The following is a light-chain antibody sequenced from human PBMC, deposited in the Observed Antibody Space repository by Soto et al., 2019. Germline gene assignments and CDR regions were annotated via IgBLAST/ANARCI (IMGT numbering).Light chain of an antibody. CDR1: SSNIASNT. CDR3: AAWDDSLNGPL. J-gene: IGLJ2*01. Sequence: QSVLTQPPSASGTPGQRVTISCSGSSSNIASNTVNWYQQLPGTAPKLLIYNNNHRPSGVLDPFSGSKSGTSASLAISGLQAEDDAYYYCAAWDDSLNGPLFGGGTKLTVL. V-gene: IGLV1-44*01. CDR2: NNN.